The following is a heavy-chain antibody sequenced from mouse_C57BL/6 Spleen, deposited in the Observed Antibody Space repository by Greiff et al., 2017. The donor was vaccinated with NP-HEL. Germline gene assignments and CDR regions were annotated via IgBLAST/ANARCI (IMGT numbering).Heavy chain of an antibody. CDR1: GYTFTSYW. D-gene: IGHD3-2*02. Sequence: QVQLKQPGAELVKPGASVKLSCKASGYTFTSYWMQWVKQRPGQGLEWIGEIDPSDSYTNYNQKFKGKATLTVDTSSSTAYMQLSSLTSEDSAVYYCARSLDSSGYAGFAYWGQGTLVTVSA. CDR2: IDPSDSYT. V-gene: IGHV1-50*01. J-gene: IGHJ3*01. CDR3: ARSLDSSGYAGFAY.